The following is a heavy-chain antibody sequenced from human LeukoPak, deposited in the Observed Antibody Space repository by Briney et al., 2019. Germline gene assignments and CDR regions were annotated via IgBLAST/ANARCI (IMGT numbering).Heavy chain of an antibody. D-gene: IGHD6-19*01. Sequence: SGGSLRLSCAASGFTFSSYAMHWVRQAPGKGLEYVSAISSNGGSTYYANSVKGRFTISRDNSKNTLYLQMGSLRAEDMAVYYCARGRSGWHYSFDYWGQGTLVTVSS. CDR1: GFTFSSYA. J-gene: IGHJ4*02. CDR2: ISSNGGST. V-gene: IGHV3-64*01. CDR3: ARGRSGWHYSFDY.